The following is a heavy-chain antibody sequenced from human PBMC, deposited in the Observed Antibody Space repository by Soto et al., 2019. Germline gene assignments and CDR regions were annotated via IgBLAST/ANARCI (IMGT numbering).Heavy chain of an antibody. D-gene: IGHD2-2*01. CDR2: INPSGGST. CDR1: GYTFTTYY. J-gene: IGHJ6*02. CDR3: ARGGSVVVVPAAKHGMDV. V-gene: IGHV1-46*01. Sequence: QVQLVQSGAEVKKPGASVKVSCKASGYTFTTYYMHWVRQAPGQGLEWMGIINPSGGSTSYAQKFLGRLTMTRDTSKSRVYMELSSLRSEDTAVYYCARGGSVVVVPAAKHGMDVWGQGTTVTVSS.